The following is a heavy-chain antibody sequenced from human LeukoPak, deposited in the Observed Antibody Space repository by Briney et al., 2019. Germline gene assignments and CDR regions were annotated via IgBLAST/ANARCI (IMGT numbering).Heavy chain of an antibody. D-gene: IGHD2-8*01. J-gene: IGHJ4*02. CDR2: INHSGST. V-gene: IGHV4-34*01. CDR3: ARLGGRYCTNGVCHFDY. CDR1: GGYFSGYY. Sequence: SETLSLTCAVYGGYFSGYYWSWIRQPPGKGLEWIGEINHSGSTNYNPSLKSRVTISVDTSKNQFSLKLSSVTAADTAVYYCARLGGRYCTNGVCHFDYWGQGTLVTVSS.